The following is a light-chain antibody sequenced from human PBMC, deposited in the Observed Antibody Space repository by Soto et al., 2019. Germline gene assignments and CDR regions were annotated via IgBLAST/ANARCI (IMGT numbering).Light chain of an antibody. J-gene: IGLJ2*01. CDR1: SSDVGGYNY. V-gene: IGLV2-14*01. Sequence: QSALTQPASVSGSPGQSITISCTGTSSDVGGYNYVSWYQQHPGKDPKLMIYDVSNRPSGVSNRFSGSKSGNTASLPISGLQAEDEADYYCSSYTSSSTYVVFGGGTKVTVL. CDR2: DVS. CDR3: SSYTSSSTYVV.